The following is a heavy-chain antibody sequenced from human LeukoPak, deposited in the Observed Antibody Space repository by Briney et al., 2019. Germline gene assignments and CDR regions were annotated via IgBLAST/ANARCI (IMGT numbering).Heavy chain of an antibody. Sequence: GFSVQVPCKPSGGTFSSYAIIWVRQAPGQGREWMGGSIPIFWKANHAQKVQGRVTITTDESTSTAYMELSSLRSQDTAVYCCARGNYAGANLFELWARGTVVSVS. J-gene: IGHJ5*02. CDR3: ARGNYAGANLFEL. D-gene: IGHD1-7*01. CDR2: SIPIFWKA. V-gene: IGHV1-69*05. CDR1: GGTFSSYA.